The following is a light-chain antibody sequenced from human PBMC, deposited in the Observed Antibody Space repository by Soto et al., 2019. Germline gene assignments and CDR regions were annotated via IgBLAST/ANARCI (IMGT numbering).Light chain of an antibody. J-gene: IGLJ1*01. Sequence: QCVLTQPASVSGSPGQSITISCTGTSSDVGSYNLVSWYQQHPGKAPKLMIYGVSKRPSGVSDRFSGSKSGDTASLTISGLQAEDEADYYCCSYAGVNTFYVFGTGTKV. CDR2: GVS. CDR3: CSYAGVNTFYV. V-gene: IGLV2-23*02. CDR1: SSDVGSYNL.